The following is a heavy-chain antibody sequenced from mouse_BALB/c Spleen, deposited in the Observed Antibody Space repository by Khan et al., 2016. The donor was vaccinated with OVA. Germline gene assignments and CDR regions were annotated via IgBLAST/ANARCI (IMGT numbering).Heavy chain of an antibody. V-gene: IGHV1-77*01. CDR1: GYTFTDYN. Sequence: QVRLQQSGAELARPGTSVKLSCKASGYTFTDYNINWVKQRTGQGLEWIGEIYPGSGNTYYSEKFKGKATLTADKSSSTAYMQLSSLTSEDSAVYCCAREWGAWFPYWGQGTLVTVSA. CDR2: IYPGSGNT. J-gene: IGHJ3*01. CDR3: AREWGAWFPY.